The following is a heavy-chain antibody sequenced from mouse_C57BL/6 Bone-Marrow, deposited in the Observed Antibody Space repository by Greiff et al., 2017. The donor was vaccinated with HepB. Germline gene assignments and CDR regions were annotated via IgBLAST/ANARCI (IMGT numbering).Heavy chain of an antibody. CDR3: ARSYYGSSWFYAMDY. J-gene: IGHJ4*01. CDR1: GFNIKDYY. CDR2: IDPEDGET. D-gene: IGHD1-1*01. V-gene: IGHV14-2*01. Sequence: EVKLMESGAELVKPGASVKLSCTASGFNIKDYYMHWVKQRTEQGLEWIGRIDPEDGETKYAPKFQGKATITADTSSNTAYLQLSSLTSEDTAVYYCARSYYGSSWFYAMDYWGQGTSVTVSS.